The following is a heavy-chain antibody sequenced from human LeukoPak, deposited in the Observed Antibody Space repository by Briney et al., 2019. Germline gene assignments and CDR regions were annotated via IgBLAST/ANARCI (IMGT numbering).Heavy chain of an antibody. CDR3: ARGARGSGWRVFDI. D-gene: IGHD6-19*01. CDR1: KFTFNSYA. CDR2: MSYDGSNE. J-gene: IGHJ3*02. Sequence: GGSLRLSCAASKFTFNSYAMHRVRQPPGKGLEWVAVMSYDGSNEYYADSVKGRFTISRDNSKNTLYLQMNSLGAEDTAVYYCARGARGSGWRVFDIWGQGTMVTVSS. V-gene: IGHV3-30*04.